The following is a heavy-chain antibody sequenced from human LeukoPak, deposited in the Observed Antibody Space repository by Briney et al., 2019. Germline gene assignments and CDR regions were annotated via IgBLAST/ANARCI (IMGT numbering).Heavy chain of an antibody. V-gene: IGHV3-74*01. D-gene: IGHD1-14*01. CDR3: VRDWDHFDFDS. J-gene: IGHJ5*01. Sequence: GGSLRLSCAASGFTFSNYWMPWVRQAPGKGLVWVSRIKGDGSHTVYADSVKGRFTISRDNAKNTLYLQMKSLRDEDTAVYYCVRDWDHFDFDSWGQGTLVTVSS. CDR2: IKGDGSHT. CDR1: GFTFSNYW.